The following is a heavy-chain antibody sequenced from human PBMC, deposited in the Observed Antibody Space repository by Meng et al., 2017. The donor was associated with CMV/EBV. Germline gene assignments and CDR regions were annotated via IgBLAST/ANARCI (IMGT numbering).Heavy chain of an antibody. V-gene: IGHV4-59*01. CDR2: IYYSGST. CDR1: GGSISSYY. J-gene: IGHJ4*02. Sequence: SETLSLTCTVSGGSISSYYWSWIRQLPGKGLEWIGYIYYSGSTNYNPSLKSRVIISVDTSKKQFSLKLNSVTAADTAVYYCAGTSPGYTSSWYDYWGQGTLVTVSS. D-gene: IGHD6-13*01. CDR3: AGTSPGYTSSWYDY.